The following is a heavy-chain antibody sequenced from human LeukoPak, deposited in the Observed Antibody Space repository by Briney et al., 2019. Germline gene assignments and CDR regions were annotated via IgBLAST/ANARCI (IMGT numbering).Heavy chain of an antibody. CDR3: ASGDIAFDY. CDR2: IRYDGRNK. V-gene: IGHV3-30*02. CDR1: GFTFSSYG. Sequence: GGSLRLSCAASGFTFSSYGMHWVRQAPGKGLEWVAFIRYDGRNKYSADSVKGRITISRDNSNNTLYLQMNSLRAEDTAVYYCASGDIAFDYWGQGTLVTVSS. D-gene: IGHD5-12*01. J-gene: IGHJ4*02.